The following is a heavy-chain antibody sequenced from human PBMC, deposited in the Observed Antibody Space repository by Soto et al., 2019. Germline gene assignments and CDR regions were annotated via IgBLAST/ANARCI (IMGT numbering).Heavy chain of an antibody. J-gene: IGHJ4*02. Sequence: TSETLSLTCAVYGGSFSGYYWSWIRQPPGKGLEWIGEINHSGSTNYNPSLKSRVTISVDTSKNQFSLKLSSVTAADTAVYYCASGGSSYYFGYWGQGTLVTVSS. V-gene: IGHV4-34*01. CDR1: GGSFSGYY. D-gene: IGHD1-26*01. CDR2: INHSGST. CDR3: ASGGSSYYFGY.